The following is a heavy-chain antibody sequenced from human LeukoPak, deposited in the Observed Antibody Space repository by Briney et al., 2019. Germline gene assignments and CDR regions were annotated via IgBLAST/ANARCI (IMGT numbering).Heavy chain of an antibody. J-gene: IGHJ4*02. CDR1: GFTFSDYY. D-gene: IGHD1-14*01. CDR2: ISSSGSTI. V-gene: IGHV3-11*01. CDR3: AKPARTDYADY. Sequence: GGSLRLSCAASGFTFSDYYMSWIRQAPGKGLEWVSYISSSGSTIYYADSVKGRFTISRDNAKNSLYLQMNSLRAEDTAVYYCAKPARTDYADYWGQGTLVTVSS.